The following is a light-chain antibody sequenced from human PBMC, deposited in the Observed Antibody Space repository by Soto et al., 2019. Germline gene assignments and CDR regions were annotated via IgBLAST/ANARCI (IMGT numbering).Light chain of an antibody. J-gene: IGKJ1*01. V-gene: IGKV3-20*01. Sequence: IVLTQSPGTLSLSPGERATLSCRASQSVSSSYLAWYQQKPGQAPRLLIYGASSRATGIPDRFSGSGSGTDFTLTISRLEPEDFVLYYCQHFRAFGQGTKVDIK. CDR3: QHFRA. CDR2: GAS. CDR1: QSVSSSY.